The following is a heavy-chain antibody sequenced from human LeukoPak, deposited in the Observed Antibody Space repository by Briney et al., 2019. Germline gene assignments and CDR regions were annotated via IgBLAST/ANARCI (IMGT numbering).Heavy chain of an antibody. CDR1: GGSFSGYY. CDR3: TRGLLVRGIRYHYMDV. Sequence: PSETLSLTCAVYGGSFSGYYWSWIRQPPGKGLEWIGEINHSGSTNYNPSLKSRVTISVDTSKNQFSLRLNSVTAADTAVYYCTRGLLVRGIRYHYMDVWGEGTTVTISS. D-gene: IGHD3-10*01. CDR2: INHSGST. J-gene: IGHJ6*03. V-gene: IGHV4-34*01.